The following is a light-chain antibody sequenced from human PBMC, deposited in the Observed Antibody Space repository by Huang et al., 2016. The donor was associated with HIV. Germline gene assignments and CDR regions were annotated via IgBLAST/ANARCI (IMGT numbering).Light chain of an antibody. CDR3: QQYAGSPWT. V-gene: IGKV3-20*01. CDR1: QSISADY. CDR2: AAS. Sequence: EIVLTPSPGTLSLSPGERATLSCRASQSISADYLAWYQQKPGQAPRLLIYAASSTATGIPDRFSGSGSGTDFTLTIYRLEPEDFAVYFCQQYAGSPWTFGQGTKVEIK. J-gene: IGKJ1*01.